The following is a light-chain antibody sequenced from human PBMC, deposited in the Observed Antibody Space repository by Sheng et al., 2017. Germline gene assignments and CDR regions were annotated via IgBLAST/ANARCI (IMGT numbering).Light chain of an antibody. CDR1: QSISSY. CDR3: QQSYSTLRGT. CDR2: AAS. J-gene: IGKJ4*01. Sequence: DIQMTQSPSSLSASVGDRVTITCRASQSISSYLNWYQQKPGKAPKLLIYAASSLQSGVPSRFSGSGSGTDFTLTISSLQPEDFATYYCQQSYSTLRGTFGGGTKVEDQT. V-gene: IGKV1-39*01.